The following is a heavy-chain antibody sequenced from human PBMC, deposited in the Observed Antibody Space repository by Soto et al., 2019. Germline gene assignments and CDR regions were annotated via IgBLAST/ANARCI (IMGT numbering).Heavy chain of an antibody. CDR1: GFTFSSYG. D-gene: IGHD3-22*01. CDR3: ANSHEKDYDSSGYYYR. CDR2: ISYDGSNK. J-gene: IGHJ4*02. Sequence: QVQLVESGGGVVQPGRSLRLSCAASGFTFSSYGMHWVRQAPGKGLEWVAVISYDGSNKYYADSVKGRFTISRDNSKNTLYLQMNSLRAEDTAVYYGANSHEKDYDSSGYYYRWGQGTVVTVPS. V-gene: IGHV3-30*18.